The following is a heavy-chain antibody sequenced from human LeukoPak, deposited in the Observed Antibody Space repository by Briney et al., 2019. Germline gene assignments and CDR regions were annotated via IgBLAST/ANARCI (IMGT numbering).Heavy chain of an antibody. V-gene: IGHV3-43D*03. D-gene: IGHD6-13*01. CDR1: GFTFDDYV. CDR2: ISWDGGST. CDR3: AKAVYSSSWYWFDP. J-gene: IGHJ5*02. Sequence: GGSLRLSCAASGFTFDDYVLHWVRQAPGKGLEWVSLISWDGGSTYYADSVKGRFTISRDNSKNSLYLQMNSLRAEDTALYYCAKAVYSSSWYWFDPWGQGTLVTVSS.